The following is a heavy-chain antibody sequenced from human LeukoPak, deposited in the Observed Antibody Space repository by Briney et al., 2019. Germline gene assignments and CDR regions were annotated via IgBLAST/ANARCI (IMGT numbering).Heavy chain of an antibody. CDR3: AKGYTYTFDYFDS. D-gene: IGHD5-18*01. J-gene: IGHJ4*02. CDR1: GITFSSYG. V-gene: IGHV3-30*02. CDR2: IRYDGSEE. Sequence: GGSLRLSRAGSGITFSSYGMHWVRQAPGKGVKWVAFIRYDGSEEYYADSVKGRFTISRDNSKKTLYLQMNSLRAEDTAVYYCAKGYTYTFDYFDSWGQGTLVTVSS.